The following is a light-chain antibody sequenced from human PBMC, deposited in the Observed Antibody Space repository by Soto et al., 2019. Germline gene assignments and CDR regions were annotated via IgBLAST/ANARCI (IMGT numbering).Light chain of an antibody. CDR1: SSDFRGYNY. Sequence: QSALTQPRSVSGSPGQSVTISGTGTSSDFRGYNYVSWYQQHPGKAPKVIIYDVNKRPSGVPDRFSGSKSGNAASLTISGLQTDDEADYYCCSSADRYPWVFGGGTKLTVL. J-gene: IGLJ3*02. CDR3: CSSADRYPWV. CDR2: DVN. V-gene: IGLV2-11*01.